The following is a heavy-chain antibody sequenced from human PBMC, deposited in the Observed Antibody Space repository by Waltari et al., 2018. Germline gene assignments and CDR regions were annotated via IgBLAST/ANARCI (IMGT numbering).Heavy chain of an antibody. D-gene: IGHD6-19*01. J-gene: IGHJ4*02. CDR1: GGSISSSSYY. CDR2: IYYSGST. CDR3: ARVGQWLTYYFDY. Sequence: QLQLQESGPGLVKPSETLSLTCTVSGGSISSSSYYWGWIRQPPGKGLEWIGSIYYSGSTYYNPSLKSRVTISVDTSKNQFSLKLSSVTAADTAVYYCARVGQWLTYYFDYWGQGTLVTVSS. V-gene: IGHV4-39*07.